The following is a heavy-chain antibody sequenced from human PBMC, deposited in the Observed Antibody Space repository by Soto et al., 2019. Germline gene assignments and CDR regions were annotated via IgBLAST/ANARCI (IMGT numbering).Heavy chain of an antibody. CDR3: ARGVGVVVITAYFQH. V-gene: IGHV1-69*02. D-gene: IGHD3-22*01. CDR1: GGTFSSYT. J-gene: IGHJ1*01. CDR2: IIPILGIA. Sequence: QVQLVQSGAEVKKPGSSVKVSCKASGGTFSSYTISWVRQAPGQGLEWMGRIIPILGIANYAQKFQGRVTITADKSTSTAYMELGSLRSEDRAVYYCARGVGVVVITAYFQHWGQGTLVTVSS.